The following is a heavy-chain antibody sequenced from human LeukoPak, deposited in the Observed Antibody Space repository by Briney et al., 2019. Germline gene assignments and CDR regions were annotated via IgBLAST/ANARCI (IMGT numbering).Heavy chain of an antibody. CDR1: GGSISSYY. V-gene: IGHV4-59*01. J-gene: IGHJ4*02. D-gene: IGHD4-17*01. CDR3: AGDYGDPYYFDK. Sequence: SETLSLTCTVSGGSISSYYWNWIRQPPGKGLEWLGYIYYRGNTIYNPSLKSRLTLSVDTSKNKFSLKLTSVTAADTAVYYCAGDYGDPYYFDKWGQGTQVTVSS. CDR2: IYYRGNT.